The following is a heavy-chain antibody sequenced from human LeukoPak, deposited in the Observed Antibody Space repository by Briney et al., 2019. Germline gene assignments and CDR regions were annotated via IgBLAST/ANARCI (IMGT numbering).Heavy chain of an antibody. CDR2: IYYSGST. CDR1: GGSISSSSYY. CDR3: ATNLKGDFDY. J-gene: IGHJ4*02. D-gene: IGHD3-16*01. Sequence: SETLSLTCTVSGGSISSSSYYWGWIRQPPGKGLEWIGYIYYSGSTYYNPSLKSRVTISVDTSKNQFSLKLSSVTAADTAVYYCATNLKGDFDYWGQGTLVTVSS. V-gene: IGHV4-30-4*08.